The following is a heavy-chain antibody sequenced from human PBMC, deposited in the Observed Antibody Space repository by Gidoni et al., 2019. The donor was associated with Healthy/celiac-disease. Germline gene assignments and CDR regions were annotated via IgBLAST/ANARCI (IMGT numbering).Heavy chain of an antibody. J-gene: IGHJ3*02. CDR1: GRSFSGYY. CDR2: INHSGST. V-gene: IGHV4-34*01. CDR3: ARGFGDIVVVPAAIGGAFDI. Sequence: QVQLQQWGAGLLKPSETLSLTCAGYGRSFSGYYWSWIRQPPGKGLEWIGEINHSGSTNYNPSLKRRVTISVDRAKNQFSLKLSSVTAADTAVYYCARGFGDIVVVPAAIGGAFDIWGQGTMVTVSS. D-gene: IGHD2-2*02.